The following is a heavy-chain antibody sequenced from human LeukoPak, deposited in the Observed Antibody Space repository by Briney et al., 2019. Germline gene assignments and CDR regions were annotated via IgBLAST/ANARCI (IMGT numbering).Heavy chain of an antibody. CDR2: ISGSGGST. CDR1: GFTFSSYE. D-gene: IGHD2-2*01. CDR3: AKVGCSSTSCYGRDY. Sequence: GGSLRLSCAASGFTFSSYEMNWVRQAPGKGLEWVSAISGSGGSTYYADSVKGRFTISRDNSKNTLYLQMNSLRAEDTAVYYCAKVGCSSTSCYGRDYWGQGTLVTVSS. J-gene: IGHJ4*02. V-gene: IGHV3-23*01.